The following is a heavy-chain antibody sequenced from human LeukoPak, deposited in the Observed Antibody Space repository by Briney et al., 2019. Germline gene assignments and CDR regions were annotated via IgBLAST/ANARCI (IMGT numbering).Heavy chain of an antibody. CDR3: AKSNGYGLIDI. J-gene: IGHJ3*02. Sequence: PSETLSLTCTVSGGSFSTYYWGWIRQPPGKGLEWIGNIFYSGSTYYGPSLKSRLTISLDTSRNQFSLKLNSVTAADTAVYYCAKSNGYGLIDIWGQGTMVTVSS. CDR2: IFYSGST. CDR1: GGSFSTYY. D-gene: IGHD3-10*01. V-gene: IGHV4-59*12.